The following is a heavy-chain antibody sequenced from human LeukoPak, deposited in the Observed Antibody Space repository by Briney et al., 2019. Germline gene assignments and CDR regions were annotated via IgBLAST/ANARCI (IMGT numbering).Heavy chain of an antibody. J-gene: IGHJ4*02. CDR3: ASQDIVATTGAELDY. CDR2: ISGSSSHT. V-gene: IGHV3-21*01. CDR1: LFTLSSQG. Sequence: PVGSLRLSCAASLFTLSSQGMNWVRPDPGKGREWVSSISGSSSHTYYADSVKGRFTISRDNAKNSLYLQMNSLRADDTALYYCASQDIVATTGAELDYWGQGTLVTVSS. D-gene: IGHD5-12*01.